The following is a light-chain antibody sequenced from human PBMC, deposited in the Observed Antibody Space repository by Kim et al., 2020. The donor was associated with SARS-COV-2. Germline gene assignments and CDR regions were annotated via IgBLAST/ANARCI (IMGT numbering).Light chain of an antibody. CDR2: EVN. CDR1: SSDIGGYNF. J-gene: IGLJ2*01. CDR3: SSYAGRQNLV. Sequence: GQPVPTSCPGTSSDIGGYNFCAWYQQHPGKAPKVMIYEVNKRPSGVPDRFSGSKSGNTASLTVSGLQAEDEADYYCSSYAGRQNLVFGGGTQLTVL. V-gene: IGLV2-8*01.